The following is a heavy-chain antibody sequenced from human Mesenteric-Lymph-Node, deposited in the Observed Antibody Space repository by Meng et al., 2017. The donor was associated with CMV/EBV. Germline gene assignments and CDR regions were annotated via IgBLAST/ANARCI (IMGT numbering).Heavy chain of an antibody. CDR1: GFTFDDYT. CDR3: AKNDFWSGTEASYGMDV. J-gene: IGHJ6*02. V-gene: IGHV3-43*01. Sequence: GESLKISCAASGFTFDDYTMHWVRQAPGKGLEWVSLISWNGDSTYYADSVKGRFTISRDNSRNSLYLQMNSLRTEDTALYYCAKNDFWSGTEASYGMDVWGQGTTVTVSS. D-gene: IGHD3-3*01. CDR2: ISWNGDST.